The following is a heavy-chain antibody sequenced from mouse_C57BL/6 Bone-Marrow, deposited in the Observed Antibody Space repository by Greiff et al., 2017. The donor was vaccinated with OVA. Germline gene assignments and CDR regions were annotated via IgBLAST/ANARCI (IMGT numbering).Heavy chain of an antibody. J-gene: IGHJ4*01. V-gene: IGHV1-81*01. D-gene: IGHD2-10*02. CDR2: IYPRSGNT. CDR3: AREYGNYEGYAMDY. Sequence: QVQLKQSGAELVRPGASVKLSCKASGYTFTSYGISWVKQRPGQGLEWIGEIYPRSGNTYYNEKFKGKATLTADKSSSTAYMELSSLTSEDSAVYFCAREYGNYEGYAMDYWGQGTSVTVSS. CDR1: GYTFTSYG.